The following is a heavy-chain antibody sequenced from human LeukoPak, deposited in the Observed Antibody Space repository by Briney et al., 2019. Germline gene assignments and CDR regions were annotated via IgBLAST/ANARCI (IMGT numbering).Heavy chain of an antibody. D-gene: IGHD3-10*01. V-gene: IGHV3-30-3*01. J-gene: IGHJ4*02. CDR3: ARDSGITLVRGIDF. CDR1: GFTFSSYA. CDR2: ISYDGSNK. Sequence: PGRSLRLSCAASGFTFSSYAMHWVRQAPGKGLEWVAVISYDGSNKYYADSVKGRFTISRDNSKNTLYLQMNSLRAEDTAVYYCARDSGITLVRGIDFWGQGTLVTVSS.